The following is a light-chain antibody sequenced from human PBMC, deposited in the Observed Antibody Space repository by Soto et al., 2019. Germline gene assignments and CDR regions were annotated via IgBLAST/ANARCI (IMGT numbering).Light chain of an antibody. V-gene: IGKV3-20*01. CDR2: GAS. J-gene: IGKJ5*01. CDR1: QFLNSNH. Sequence: EIVLTQSPGTLSLSPGERATLSCRARQFLNSNHLAWYQQKPGQAPRLLIYGASSRATGIPDRFSGSGSGTDFTLTVSKLEPEDFAVYYCQQYGSSPPITFGQGTRVDIK. CDR3: QQYGSSPPIT.